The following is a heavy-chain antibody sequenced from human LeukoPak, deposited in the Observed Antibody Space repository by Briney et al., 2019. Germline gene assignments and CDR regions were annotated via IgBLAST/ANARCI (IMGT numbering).Heavy chain of an antibody. CDR2: INHSGST. D-gene: IGHD5-12*01. CDR3: ARGGGYSGYALDY. CDR1: GGSFSGYY. Sequence: WETLSLTCAVYGGSFSGYYLSWIRQPPGKGLEWIGEINHSGSTNYNPSLKSRVTITVDTSTNQFSLKLSSVTAADTAVYYCARGGGYSGYALDYWGQGTLVTVSS. V-gene: IGHV4-34*01. J-gene: IGHJ4*02.